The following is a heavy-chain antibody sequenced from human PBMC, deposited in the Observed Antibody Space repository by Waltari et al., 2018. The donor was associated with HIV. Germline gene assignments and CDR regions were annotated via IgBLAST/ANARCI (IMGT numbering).Heavy chain of an antibody. CDR1: GFTFVKYW. J-gene: IGHJ4*02. CDR2: IKQDGNEK. D-gene: IGHD1-26*01. CDR3: ARAYSGTYRIGDY. V-gene: IGHV3-7*01. Sequence: EVQLVETGGALVQPGGSLRVSCVASGFTFVKYWMTWVRRAPGKGLEWVANIKQDGNEKNYLDSVKGRFTISRDNAKNSLYLQMNNLRDEDSATYYCARAYSGTYRIGDYWGQGTLVTVSS.